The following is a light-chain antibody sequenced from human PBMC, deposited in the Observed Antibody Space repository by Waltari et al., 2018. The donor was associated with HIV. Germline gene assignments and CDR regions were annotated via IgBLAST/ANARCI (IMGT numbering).Light chain of an antibody. CDR3: QQSYSSPPN. CDR1: QSISSY. V-gene: IGKV1-39*01. CDR2: AAS. Sequence: DIQVTQSPSFLSASVGDRVTITCRASQSISSYLNWYQHKPGTAPKLLIYAASSLQSGVPSRFSGSGSGIDFTLTISSLQPEDSATYYCQQSYSSPPNFGGGTKVEI. J-gene: IGKJ4*01.